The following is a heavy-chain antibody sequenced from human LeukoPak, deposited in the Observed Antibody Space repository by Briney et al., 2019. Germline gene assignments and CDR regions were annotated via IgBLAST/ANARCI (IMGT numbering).Heavy chain of an antibody. D-gene: IGHD3-3*01. J-gene: IGHJ6*04. V-gene: IGHV3-48*03. CDR3: ARSVTIFGVVYDV. Sequence: GKXLXGVSYISSSGSTIYYADSVKGRFTISRDNAKNSLYLQMNSLRAEDTAVYYCARSVTIFGVVYDVWGKGTTVTVSS. CDR2: ISSSGSTI.